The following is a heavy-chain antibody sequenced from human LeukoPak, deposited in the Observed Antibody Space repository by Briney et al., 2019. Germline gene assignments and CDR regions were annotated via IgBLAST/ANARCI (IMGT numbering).Heavy chain of an antibody. V-gene: IGHV3-74*01. CDR1: GFTFSSFW. D-gene: IGHD7-27*01. Sequence: GGSLRLSCAASGFTFSSFWMHWGRQAPGKGLVWVSRVSPDGSDTTYADSVKGRFTNSRDNAKNTLYLQMSSLRAEDTAVYYCARDMWGTFDYWGQGALVTVSS. CDR3: ARDMWGTFDY. J-gene: IGHJ4*02. CDR2: VSPDGSDT.